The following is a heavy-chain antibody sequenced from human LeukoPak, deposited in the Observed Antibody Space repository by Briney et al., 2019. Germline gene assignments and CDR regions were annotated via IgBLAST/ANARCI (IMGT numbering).Heavy chain of an antibody. CDR2: INPNSGDT. D-gene: IGHD3-16*01. Sequence: ASVKVSCKASGYSFTGYHMHWVRQAPGQGLEWMGWINPNSGDTKYVQKFQGRVIMTRDTSISTAYMELRRLRSDDTAVYYCAKDGSYGYGFYGDYWGQGTLVTVSS. J-gene: IGHJ4*02. V-gene: IGHV1-2*02. CDR1: GYSFTGYH. CDR3: AKDGSYGYGFYGDY.